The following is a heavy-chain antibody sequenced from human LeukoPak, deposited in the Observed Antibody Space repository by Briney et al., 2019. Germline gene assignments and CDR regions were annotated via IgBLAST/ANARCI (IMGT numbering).Heavy chain of an antibody. D-gene: IGHD6-13*01. CDR3: ASSQAAAGPGYFDY. V-gene: IGHV4-34*01. CDR2: INHSGST. Sequence: PSETLSLTCAVYGGSFSGYYWSWIRQPPGKGLEWIGEINHSGSTNYNPSLKSRVTISVDTSKNQFSLKLSSVTAADTAVYYCASSQAAAGPGYFDYWGQGTLVTVSS. J-gene: IGHJ4*02. CDR1: GGSFSGYY.